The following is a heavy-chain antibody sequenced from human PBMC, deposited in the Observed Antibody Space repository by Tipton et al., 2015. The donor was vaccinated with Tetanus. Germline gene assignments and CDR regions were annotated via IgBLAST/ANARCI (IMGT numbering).Heavy chain of an antibody. CDR1: GFTFSNHA. V-gene: IGHV3-23*01. J-gene: IGHJ3*02. Sequence: GSLRLSCAASGFTFSNHAMTWVRQAPGKGLEWVSAISISGDSTYYADSVKGRFTISRDNSKDTLYLQMHSLRVEGTAVYYCAKEVTDITAAGIGAFDMWGQGTMVTVSS. D-gene: IGHD6-13*01. CDR3: AKEVTDITAAGIGAFDM. CDR2: ISISGDST.